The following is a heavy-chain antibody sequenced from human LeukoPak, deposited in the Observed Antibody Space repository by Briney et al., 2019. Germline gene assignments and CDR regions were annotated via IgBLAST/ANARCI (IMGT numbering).Heavy chain of an antibody. CDR3: ARDSRGGNYYYYYMDV. J-gene: IGHJ6*03. D-gene: IGHD3-16*01. Sequence: SVKVSCKASGGTFSSYAISWVRQAPGQGLEWMGGIIPIFGTANYAQKFQGRVTITTDESTSTAYMELSSLRSEDTAVYYCARDSRGGNYYYYYMDVWGKGTTVTVSS. CDR1: GGTFSSYA. CDR2: IIPIFGTA. V-gene: IGHV1-69*05.